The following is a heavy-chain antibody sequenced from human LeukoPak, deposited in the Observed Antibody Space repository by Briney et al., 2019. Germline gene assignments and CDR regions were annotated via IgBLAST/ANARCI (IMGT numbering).Heavy chain of an antibody. V-gene: IGHV1-2*02. CDR3: ARDKRDCTTTTCYDYFDC. D-gene: IGHD2-2*01. J-gene: IGHJ4*02. CDR1: GYTFSGYY. CDR2: INPNSGAT. Sequence: GASVKVSCKASGYTFSGYYVYWVRQAPGQGLECVGWINPNSGATNYAQKFQDRVTMTRETSVSTAYMELSRLRSDDTAVYYCARDKRDCTTTTCYDYFDCWGQGTLVTVSS.